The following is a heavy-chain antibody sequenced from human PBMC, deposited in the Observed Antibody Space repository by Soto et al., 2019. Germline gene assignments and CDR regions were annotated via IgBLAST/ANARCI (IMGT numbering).Heavy chain of an antibody. CDR3: TTDSYFTSKLVRFDY. Sequence: PGGFLRLSCAASRFTFSNAWMICVRQAPGKGLELVGRIKSQVNGGTPDFAAPVRGRFAISRDDSRSMVYLQMNRLKTEDTAVYYCTTDSYFTSKLVRFDYWGLGTLVTVSS. V-gene: IGHV3-15*01. J-gene: IGHJ4*01. D-gene: IGHD2-21*01. CDR2: IKSQVNGGTP. CDR1: RFTFSNAW.